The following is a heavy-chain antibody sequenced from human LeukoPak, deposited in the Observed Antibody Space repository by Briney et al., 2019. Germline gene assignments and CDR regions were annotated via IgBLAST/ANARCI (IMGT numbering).Heavy chain of an antibody. J-gene: IGHJ6*02. D-gene: IGHD3-9*01. CDR1: GYTFTSYD. Sequence: ASVKVSCKASGYTFTSYDINWVRQATGQGLEWMGWMNPNSGNTGYAQKFQGRVTMTRNTSISTAYMELSSLRSEDTAVYYCARGLVSDILTGYWYYYYYGMDVWGQGTTVTVSS. CDR3: ARGLVSDILTGYWYYYYYGMDV. V-gene: IGHV1-8*02. CDR2: MNPNSGNT.